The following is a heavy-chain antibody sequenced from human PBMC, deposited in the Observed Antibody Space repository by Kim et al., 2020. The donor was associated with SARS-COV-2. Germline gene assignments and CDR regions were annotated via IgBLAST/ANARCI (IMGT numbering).Heavy chain of an antibody. Sequence: AHPVEGQFTISRENSKNPLYLQMNGLRAEDTAVYYCARARGFYHLLSGLDYWGQGTLVTVSS. D-gene: IGHD2-2*01. CDR3: ARARGFYHLLSGLDY. J-gene: IGHJ4*02. V-gene: IGHV3-30*02.